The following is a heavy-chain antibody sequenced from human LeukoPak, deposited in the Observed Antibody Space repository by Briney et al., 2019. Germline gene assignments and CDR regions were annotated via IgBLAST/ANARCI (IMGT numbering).Heavy chain of an antibody. D-gene: IGHD2-2*01. Sequence: SETLSLTCTVSGGSISSYYWSWIRQPAGRGLEWIGRIYTSGSTNYNPSLKSRVTMSVDTSKNQFSLKLSSVTAADTAVYYCARSYGYCSSTSAKGPCWFDPWGQGTLVTVSS. V-gene: IGHV4-4*07. CDR3: ARSYGYCSSTSAKGPCWFDP. CDR1: GGSISSYY. CDR2: IYTSGST. J-gene: IGHJ5*02.